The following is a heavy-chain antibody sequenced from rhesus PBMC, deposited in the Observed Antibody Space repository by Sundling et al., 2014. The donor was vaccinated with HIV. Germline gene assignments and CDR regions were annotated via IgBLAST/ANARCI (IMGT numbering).Heavy chain of an antibody. V-gene: IGHV3S42*01. D-gene: IGHD2-21*01. CDR3: AKDPHASYCTGSGCPTFSYFDY. CDR1: GFTFSSYG. J-gene: IGHJ4*01. Sequence: EVQLVETGGGLVQPGESLKLSCAASGFTFSSYGMSWVRQAPGKGLEWVSGINSGGGSTYYADSVKGRFTISRDNSKNTLSLQMNSLRAEDTAVYYCAKDPHASYCTGSGCPTFSYFDYWGQGVLVTVSS. CDR2: INSGGGST.